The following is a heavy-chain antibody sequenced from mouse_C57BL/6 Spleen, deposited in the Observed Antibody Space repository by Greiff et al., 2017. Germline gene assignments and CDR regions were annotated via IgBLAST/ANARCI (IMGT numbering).Heavy chain of an antibody. V-gene: IGHV1-84*01. D-gene: IGHD2-2*01. J-gene: IGHJ4*01. CDR1: GYTFTDYY. Sequence: SGPELVKPGASVKISCKASGYTFTDYYINWVKQRPGQGLEWIGWIYPGSGNTKYNEKFKGKATLTVDTSSSTAYMQLSSLTSEDSAVYFCAREKGSTMVTTIAMDYWGQGTSVTVSS. CDR2: IYPGSGNT. CDR3: AREKGSTMVTTIAMDY.